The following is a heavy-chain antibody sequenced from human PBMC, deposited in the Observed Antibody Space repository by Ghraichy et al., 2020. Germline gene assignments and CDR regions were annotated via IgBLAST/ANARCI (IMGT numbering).Heavy chain of an antibody. J-gene: IGHJ6*02. CDR2: MNSDGSST. Sequence: GESLNISCAASGFTFSSYWMHWVRQAPGKGLVWVSRMNSDGSSTSYADSVKGRFTISRDNAKNTLYLQMNSLRAEDTAVYYCARDIHDSSGYAYYYYYYGMDVWGQGTTVTVSS. D-gene: IGHD3-22*01. CDR3: ARDIHDSSGYAYYYYYYGMDV. V-gene: IGHV3-74*01. CDR1: GFTFSSYW.